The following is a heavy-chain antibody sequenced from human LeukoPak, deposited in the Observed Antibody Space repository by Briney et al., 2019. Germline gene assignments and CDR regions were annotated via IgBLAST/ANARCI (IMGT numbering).Heavy chain of an antibody. V-gene: IGHV4-38-2*01. Sequence: SETLSLTCAVSGYSISSGYYWGWIRQPPGKGLEWIGSIYHSGSTYYNPSLKSRVTISVDTSKNQFSLKLSSVTAADTAVYYSARRSSIAARPFDYWGQGTLVTVSS. CDR1: GYSISSGYY. CDR2: IYHSGST. D-gene: IGHD6-6*01. J-gene: IGHJ4*02. CDR3: ARRSSIAARPFDY.